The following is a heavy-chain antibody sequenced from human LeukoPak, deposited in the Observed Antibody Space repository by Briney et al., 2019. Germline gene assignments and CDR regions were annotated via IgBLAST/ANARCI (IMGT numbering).Heavy chain of an antibody. J-gene: IGHJ4*02. CDR3: ARVYYDSSGYYAPLDY. CDR1: GFTFDDYG. V-gene: IGHV3-20*01. Sequence: GGSLRLSCAASGFTFDDYGMSWVRQAPGKGLERVSGINWNGGSTGYADSVRGRFTISRDNAKNSLYLQMNSLRAEDTALYHCARVYYDSSGYYAPLDYWGQGTLVTVSS. D-gene: IGHD3-22*01. CDR2: INWNGGST.